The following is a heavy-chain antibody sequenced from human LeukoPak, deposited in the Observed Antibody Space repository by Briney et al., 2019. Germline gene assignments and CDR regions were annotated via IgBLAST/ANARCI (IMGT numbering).Heavy chain of an antibody. V-gene: IGHV4-61*02. CDR3: AAQAGMTAFDI. CDR2: IYNSGTT. J-gene: IGHJ3*02. Sequence: SSETLSLTCTVSSGSISSDSYYWSWIRQPAGKGLEWIGRIYNSGTTNYNSSLTSRVTISIDTSKNQFSLKLSSVTAADTAVYYCAAQAGMTAFDIWGQGTMVTVSS. D-gene: IGHD1-1*01. CDR1: SGSISSDSYY.